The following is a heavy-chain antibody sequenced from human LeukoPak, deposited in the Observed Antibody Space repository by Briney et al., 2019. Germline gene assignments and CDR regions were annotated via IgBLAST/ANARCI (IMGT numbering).Heavy chain of an antibody. Sequence: GGSLRLSCVGSGFTFRSHAMSWVRQVPEKGLEFVSGIYENGGTTYYADSVKGRFSISRDNSKNTLYLQMDSLRGEDTAVYYCAKDFRIGYSAHFDYWGQGALVTVSS. J-gene: IGHJ4*02. D-gene: IGHD2-21*01. CDR1: GFTFRSHA. CDR3: AKDFRIGYSAHFDY. CDR2: IYENGGTT. V-gene: IGHV3-23*01.